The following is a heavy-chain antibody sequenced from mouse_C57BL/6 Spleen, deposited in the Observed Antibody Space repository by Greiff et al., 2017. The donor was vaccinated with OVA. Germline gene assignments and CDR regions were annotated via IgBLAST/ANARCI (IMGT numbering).Heavy chain of an antibody. J-gene: IGHJ2*01. V-gene: IGHV1-80*01. CDR2: IYPGDGDT. Sequence: VQLQESGAELVKPGASVKISCKASGYAFSSYWMNWVKQRPGKGLEWIGQIYPGDGDTNYNGKFKGKATLTADKSSSTAYMQLSSLTSEDSAVYVRARPEPHRGYFDDWGQGTTLTVSS. CDR1: GYAFSSYW. CDR3: ARPEPHRGYFDD.